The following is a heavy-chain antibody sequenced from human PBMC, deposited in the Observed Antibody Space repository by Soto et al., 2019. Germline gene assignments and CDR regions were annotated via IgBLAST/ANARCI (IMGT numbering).Heavy chain of an antibody. V-gene: IGHV3-30*03. J-gene: IGHJ4*02. D-gene: IGHD3-10*01. Sequence: GGSLRLSCAASGFTFSSYGMHWVRQAPGKGLEWVAVISYDGSNKYYADSVKGRFTISRDNSKNTLYLQMNSLRAEDTAVYYCARELWFPDDYWGQGTLVTVSS. CDR3: ARELWFPDDY. CDR2: ISYDGSNK. CDR1: GFTFSSYG.